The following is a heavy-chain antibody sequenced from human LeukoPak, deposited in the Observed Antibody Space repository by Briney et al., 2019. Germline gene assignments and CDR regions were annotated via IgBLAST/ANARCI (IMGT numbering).Heavy chain of an antibody. V-gene: IGHV1-69*05. Sequence: GASVKVSRKPSGYIFTGYYMHWVRQAPGQGLEWMGWIIPIFGTANYAQKFQGRVTITTDESTSTAYRELSSLRSEDTAVYYCARDDFVNWGQGTLVTVSS. CDR2: IIPIFGTA. CDR1: GYIFTGYY. J-gene: IGHJ4*02. CDR3: ARDDFVN. D-gene: IGHD3/OR15-3a*01.